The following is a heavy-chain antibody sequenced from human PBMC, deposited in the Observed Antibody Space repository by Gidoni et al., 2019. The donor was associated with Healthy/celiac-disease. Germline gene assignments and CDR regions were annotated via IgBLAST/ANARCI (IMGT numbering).Heavy chain of an antibody. D-gene: IGHD6-19*01. CDR1: GGSISSGGYY. CDR2: IYYSRST. Sequence: PGLVKPSQTLSLTCSVSGGSISSGGYYWSWIRQHPGKGLEWIGYIYYSRSTYYNPSLKSRVTISVHTYKNQFSLKLSSVTAADTAVYYCARGGGYSSGGYFDYWGQGTLVTVSS. J-gene: IGHJ4*02. CDR3: ARGGGYSSGGYFDY. V-gene: IGHV4-31*03.